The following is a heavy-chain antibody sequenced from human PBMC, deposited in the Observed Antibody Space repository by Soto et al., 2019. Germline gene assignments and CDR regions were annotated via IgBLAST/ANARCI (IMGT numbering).Heavy chain of an antibody. CDR1: GFTFDDDS. J-gene: IGHJ4*02. CDR2: ISWDGSRT. CDR3: ARAAYGDKSEPFEH. D-gene: IGHD4-17*01. V-gene: IGHV3-43*01. Sequence: TGGSLRLSCVASGFTFDDDSMHWVRQVPGKGLEWVSAISWDGSRTNYADFVEGRFTISRDNSKNSLYLQMNSLRTEDTALYYCARAAYGDKSEPFEHWGQGTLVTVSS.